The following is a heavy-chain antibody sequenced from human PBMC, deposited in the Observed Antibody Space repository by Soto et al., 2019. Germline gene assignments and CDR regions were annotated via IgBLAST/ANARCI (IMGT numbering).Heavy chain of an antibody. J-gene: IGHJ4*02. CDR2: IYYSGST. CDR1: GGSISSGGYY. CDR3: ARGRHDYSYYYFDY. Sequence: SETLSLTCTVSGGSISSGGYYWSWIRQHPGKGLEWIGYIYYSGSTYYNPSLKSRVTISVDTSKNQFSLKLSSVTAADTAVYYCARGRHDYSYYYFDYWGQGTLVTVSS. D-gene: IGHD4-4*01. V-gene: IGHV4-31*03.